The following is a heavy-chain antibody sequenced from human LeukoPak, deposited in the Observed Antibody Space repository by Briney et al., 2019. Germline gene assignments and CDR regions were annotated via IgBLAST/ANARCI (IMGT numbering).Heavy chain of an antibody. CDR3: AKDPDSSGYYSNWFDP. V-gene: IGHV3-23*01. Sequence: GGSLRLSCAASGFTFSSYAMSWVRQAPGKGLEWVSAISGSGGSTYYADSVKGRFTISRDNSKNTLHLQMNSLRAEDTAAYYCAKDPDSSGYYSNWFDPWGQGTLVTVSS. CDR2: ISGSGGST. J-gene: IGHJ5*02. D-gene: IGHD3-22*01. CDR1: GFTFSSYA.